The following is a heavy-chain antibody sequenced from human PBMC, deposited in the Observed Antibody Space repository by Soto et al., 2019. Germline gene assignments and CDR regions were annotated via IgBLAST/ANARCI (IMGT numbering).Heavy chain of an antibody. CDR3: ARDRQRSDYIWGSYRLEAFDI. V-gene: IGHV3-33*01. CDR2: IWYDGSNK. J-gene: IGHJ3*02. CDR1: GFTFSSYG. Sequence: QVQLVESGGGVVQPGRSLRLSCAASGFTFSSYGMHWVRQAPGKGLEWVAGIWYDGSNKYYADSVKGRFTISRDNSKNTLYLQMNSLRAKDTAVYYCARDRQRSDYIWGSYRLEAFDIWGQRTMVTVSS. D-gene: IGHD3-16*02.